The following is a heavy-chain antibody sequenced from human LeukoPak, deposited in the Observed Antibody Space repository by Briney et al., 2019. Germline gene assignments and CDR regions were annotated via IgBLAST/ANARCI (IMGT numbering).Heavy chain of an antibody. CDR1: GGSISSYY. CDR3: ARHHIAVAGPPGAFDI. V-gene: IGHV4-59*08. Sequence: SETLSLTFTVSGGSISSYYWSWIRQPPGKGLEWIGYIYYSGSTNYNPSLKSRVTISVDTSKNQFSLKLSSVTAADTAVYYCARHHIAVAGPPGAFDIWGQGTMVTVSS. J-gene: IGHJ3*02. CDR2: IYYSGST. D-gene: IGHD6-19*01.